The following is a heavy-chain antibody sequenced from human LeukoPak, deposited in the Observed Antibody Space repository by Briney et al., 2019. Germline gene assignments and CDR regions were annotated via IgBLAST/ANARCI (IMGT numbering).Heavy chain of an antibody. J-gene: IGHJ6*02. CDR1: GGTFSSYA. D-gene: IGHD3-3*01. CDR2: IIPILGIA. Sequence: ASVKVSCKASGGTFSSYAIIWVRQAPGQGLEWMGRIIPILGIANYAQKFQGRVTITADKSTSTAYMELSSLRSEDTAVYYCARDPDFWSGYSTDYYYYGMDVWGQGTTVTVSS. CDR3: ARDPDFWSGYSTDYYYYGMDV. V-gene: IGHV1-69*04.